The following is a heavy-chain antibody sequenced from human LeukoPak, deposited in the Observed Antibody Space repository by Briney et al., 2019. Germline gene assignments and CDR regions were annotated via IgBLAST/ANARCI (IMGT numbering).Heavy chain of an antibody. CDR3: ARDSGTTGEVKFDP. J-gene: IGHJ5*02. CDR2: IHHTGTP. V-gene: IGHV4-39*07. D-gene: IGHD3-10*01. Sequence: SETLSLTCTVSGGSISGASYYWGWIRQPPGKALEWIGFIHHTGTPYHSPSLKSRITLSVDTSKNQFSLRMTSLTAADTAVYYCARDSGTTGEVKFDPWGQGTLVTVSS. CDR1: GGSISGASYY.